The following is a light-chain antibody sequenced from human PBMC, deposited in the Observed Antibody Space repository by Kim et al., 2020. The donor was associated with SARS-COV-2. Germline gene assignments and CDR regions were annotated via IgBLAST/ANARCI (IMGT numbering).Light chain of an antibody. V-gene: IGKV1-39*01. CDR2: AAS. Sequence: DIQMTQSPSSLSASVGDRITITCRASENNRRYLNWYQQKPGKAPKLLIYAASNLQSGVPSRFSDSGSGTDFALTISSLQPEDVATYYCHQTYDIPWTFGQGTKVEIK. CDR1: ENNRRY. J-gene: IGKJ1*01. CDR3: HQTYDIPWT.